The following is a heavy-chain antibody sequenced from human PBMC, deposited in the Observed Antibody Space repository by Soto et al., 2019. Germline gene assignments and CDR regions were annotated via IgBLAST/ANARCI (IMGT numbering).Heavy chain of an antibody. V-gene: IGHV1-46*03. CDR2: INPSGGST. J-gene: IGHJ3*02. D-gene: IGHD2-2*01. CDR3: ARDPNIVVVPAAMYAFDI. CDR1: GYTFTSYY. Sequence: ASVKVSCKASGYTFTSYYMHWLLHAPGQGLEWMGIINPSGGSTSYAQKFQGRVTMTRDTSTSTVYMELSSLRSEDTAVYYCARDPNIVVVPAAMYAFDIWGQGTMVTVSS.